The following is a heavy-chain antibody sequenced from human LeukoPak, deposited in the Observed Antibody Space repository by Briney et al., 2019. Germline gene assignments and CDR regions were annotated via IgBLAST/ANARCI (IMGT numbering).Heavy chain of an antibody. CDR3: ARMYYYDSSGYYYGVDYYYYGMDV. J-gene: IGHJ6*02. V-gene: IGHV4-59*01. D-gene: IGHD3-22*01. Sequence: SETLSLTCTVSGGSMSSYYWSWIRQPPDKGLEWIGYIYYSGGTNYNPSLKSRVTISVDTSKNQFSLKLSSVTAADTAVYYCARMYYYDSSGYYYGVDYYYYGMDVWGQGTTVTVSS. CDR1: GGSMSSYY. CDR2: IYYSGGT.